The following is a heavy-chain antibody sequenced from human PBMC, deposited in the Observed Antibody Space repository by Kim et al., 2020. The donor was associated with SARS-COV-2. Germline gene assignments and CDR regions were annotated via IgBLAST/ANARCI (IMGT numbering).Heavy chain of an antibody. V-gene: IGHV3-9*01. J-gene: IGHJ6*02. D-gene: IGHD3-3*01. CDR2: ISWNSGSI. Sequence: GGSLRLSCAASGFTFGDYAMHWVRQAPGKGLEWVSGISWNSGSIGYADSVKGRFTISRDNAKNSLYLQMNSLRAEDTALYYCAKDLTYYDFWSGPMGYYYYGMDVWGQGTTVTVSS. CDR3: AKDLTYYDFWSGPMGYYYYGMDV. CDR1: GFTFGDYA.